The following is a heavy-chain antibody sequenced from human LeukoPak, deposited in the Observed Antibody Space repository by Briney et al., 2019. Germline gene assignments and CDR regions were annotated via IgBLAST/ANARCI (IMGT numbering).Heavy chain of an antibody. Sequence: SETLSLTCTVSGDSISNYFWSWIRQPPRKGLEWMAYVHYSGSTNYNPSLKSRVTISVDKSKNQFSLKLSSVTAADTAVYYCARDAYSGSYHFDYWGQGTLVTASS. CDR2: VHYSGST. V-gene: IGHV4-59*12. CDR1: GDSISNYF. CDR3: ARDAYSGSYHFDY. J-gene: IGHJ4*02. D-gene: IGHD1-26*01.